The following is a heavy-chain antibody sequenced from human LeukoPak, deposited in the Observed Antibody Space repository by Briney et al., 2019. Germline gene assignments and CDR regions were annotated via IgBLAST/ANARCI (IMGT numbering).Heavy chain of an antibody. Sequence: ASVKVSCKASGYTFTSYGISWVRQAPGQGLEWMGWISAYNGNTNYAQKLQGRVTMTTDTSTSTAYMELRSLRSDDTAVYYCASTVAYYCDSSGRPLDYWGQGTLVTVSS. D-gene: IGHD3-22*01. J-gene: IGHJ4*02. CDR1: GYTFTSYG. CDR3: ASTVAYYCDSSGRPLDY. CDR2: ISAYNGNT. V-gene: IGHV1-18*01.